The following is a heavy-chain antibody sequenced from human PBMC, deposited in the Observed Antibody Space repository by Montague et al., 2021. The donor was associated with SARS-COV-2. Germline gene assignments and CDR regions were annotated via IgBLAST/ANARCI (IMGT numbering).Heavy chain of an antibody. J-gene: IGHJ4*02. D-gene: IGHD3-10*01. V-gene: IGHV3-23*05. CDR2: IDPSGGRT. Sequence: SLRLSCAVSGFTFSVYTMSWVRQAPGKGLEWVAGIDPSGGRTYYSESLEGRFTIFRDNSKNTLYLQMNSLRSEDAAIYYCVKDSVHYWGQGTLVTVSS. CDR1: GFTFSVYT. CDR3: VKDSVHY.